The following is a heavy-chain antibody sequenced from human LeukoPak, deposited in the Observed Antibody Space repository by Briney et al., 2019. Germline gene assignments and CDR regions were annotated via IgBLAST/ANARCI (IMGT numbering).Heavy chain of an antibody. V-gene: IGHV1-18*01. D-gene: IGHD3-10*01. Sequence: ASVKVSCKASGYTFTSYGISWVRQAPGQGLEWMGWISAYNGNTNYAQKLQGRVTMTTDTSTSTAYMELRSLRSDDTAVYYCASVTYYYGSGSAKFDYWGQGTLVTVSS. J-gene: IGHJ4*02. CDR3: ASVTYYYGSGSAKFDY. CDR1: GYTFTSYG. CDR2: ISAYNGNT.